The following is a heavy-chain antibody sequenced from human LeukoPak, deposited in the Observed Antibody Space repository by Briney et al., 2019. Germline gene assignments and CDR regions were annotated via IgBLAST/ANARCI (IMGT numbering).Heavy chain of an antibody. J-gene: IGHJ4*02. D-gene: IGHD4-11*01. CDR1: GYTFTSYG. CDR2: IIPIFGTA. Sequence: AASVKVSCKASGYTFTSYGISWVRQAPGQGLEWMGGIIPIFGTANYAQKFQGRVTITADESTSTAYMELSSLRSEDTAVYYCARETTSVGFDYWGQGTLVTVSS. V-gene: IGHV1-69*13. CDR3: ARETTSVGFDY.